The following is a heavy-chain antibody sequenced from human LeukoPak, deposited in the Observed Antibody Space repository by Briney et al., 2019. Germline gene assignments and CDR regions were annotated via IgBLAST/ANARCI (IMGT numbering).Heavy chain of an antibody. Sequence: KPSETLSLTCTVSGGSISGFYWSWIRQPPGKGLEWIGYIHYSGGTNYNPSLKSRVIISLDTSKNQFSLRLSSVTAADTAVYYCARHARKRLTSNWDFWGQGTLVTVSS. J-gene: IGHJ4*02. CDR1: GGSISGFY. V-gene: IGHV4-59*08. D-gene: IGHD2-21*02. CDR3: ARHARKRLTSNWDF. CDR2: IHYSGGT.